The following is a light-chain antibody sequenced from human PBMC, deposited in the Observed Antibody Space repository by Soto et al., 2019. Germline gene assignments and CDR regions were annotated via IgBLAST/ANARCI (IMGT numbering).Light chain of an antibody. CDR3: QQYNKCPQT. Sequence: EIVMTQSPDILSVSPGESATLSCRASQSVAKDLAWYQHKPGQTPRLLTHGASTRATGIPARFSGVGSGTESTLTISSLQSEDFAVYYCQQYNKCPQTFGQGTRLEI. J-gene: IGKJ5*01. V-gene: IGKV3-15*01. CDR2: GAS. CDR1: QSVAKD.